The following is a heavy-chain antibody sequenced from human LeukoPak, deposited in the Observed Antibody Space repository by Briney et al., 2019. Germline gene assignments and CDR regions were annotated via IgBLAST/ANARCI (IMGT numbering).Heavy chain of an antibody. V-gene: IGHV3-30*04. CDR3: ARDRGTPSGYYYYYMDV. D-gene: IGHD3-10*01. J-gene: IGHJ6*03. CDR1: GFTFSNYA. CDR2: ISYDGSNK. Sequence: GGSLRLSCAASGFTFSNYAMSWVRQAPGKGLEWVAVISYDGSNKYYADSVKGRFTISRDNSKNTLYLQMNSLRAEDTAVYYCARDRGTPSGYYYYYMDVWGKGTTVTISS.